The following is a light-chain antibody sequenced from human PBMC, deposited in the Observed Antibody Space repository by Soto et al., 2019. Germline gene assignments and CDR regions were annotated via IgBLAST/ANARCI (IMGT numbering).Light chain of an antibody. CDR2: GAS. V-gene: IGKV3-20*01. J-gene: IGKJ1*01. CDR1: QSVSSSY. CDR3: QQYGRT. Sequence: DIFLTQSPGTLSLSPGERATLSCRASQSVSSSYLAWYQQKPGQAPRLLIYGASSRATGIPDRFSGSGSGTDFTLTISRLEPEDFAVYYCQQYGRTFGQGTKVDIK.